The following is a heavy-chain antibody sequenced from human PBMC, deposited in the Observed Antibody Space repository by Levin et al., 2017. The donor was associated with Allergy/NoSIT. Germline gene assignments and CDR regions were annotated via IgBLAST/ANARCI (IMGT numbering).Heavy chain of an antibody. V-gene: IGHV4-30-4*01. CDR3: ARGLVATEGSSGYPYYFDY. CDR2: IYYSGST. Sequence: SETLSLTCTVSGGSISSGDYYWSWIRQPPGKGLEWIGYIYYSGSTYYNPSLKSRVTISVDTSKNQFSLKLSSVTAADTAVYYCARGLVATEGSSGYPYYFDYWGQGTLVTVSS. D-gene: IGHD3-22*01. CDR1: GGSISSGDYY. J-gene: IGHJ4*02.